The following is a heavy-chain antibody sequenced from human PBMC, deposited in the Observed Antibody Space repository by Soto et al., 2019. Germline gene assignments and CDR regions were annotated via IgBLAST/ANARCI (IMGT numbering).Heavy chain of an antibody. D-gene: IGHD2-21*02. J-gene: IGHJ4*02. CDR1: GFTFSIYA. CDR3: ARYGSTAIPFDS. CDR2: ISTNGGST. Sequence: PGGSLRLSCSASGFTFSIYAMHWVRQAPGKGLEYVSSISTNGGSTHYADSVKGRFTISRDNSKNTQYLQMSSLRADDTAVYYCARYGSTAIPFDSWGQGTQVTVSS. V-gene: IGHV3-64D*06.